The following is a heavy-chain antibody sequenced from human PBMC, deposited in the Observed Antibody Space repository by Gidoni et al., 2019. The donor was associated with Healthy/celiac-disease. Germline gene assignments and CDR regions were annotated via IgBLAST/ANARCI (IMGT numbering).Heavy chain of an antibody. V-gene: IGHV3-53*01. CDR3: ARVDGDYQYYFDY. CDR2: IYSGGST. Sequence: EVQLVESVGGLIQPGGSLRLSCSASVFTVSSNYMSWFRQAPGKGLEWVLVIYSGGSTYYADSVKGRFTIYRDNSKNTLYRQMNSLRAEDTAVYYCARVDGDYQYYFDYWGQGTLVTVSS. CDR1: VFTVSSNY. J-gene: IGHJ4*02. D-gene: IGHD4-17*01.